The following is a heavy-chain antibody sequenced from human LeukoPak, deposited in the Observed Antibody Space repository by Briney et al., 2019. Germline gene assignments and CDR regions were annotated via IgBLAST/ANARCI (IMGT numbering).Heavy chain of an antibody. CDR1: GYSFTSQW. CDR2: ISPGDSDT. D-gene: IGHD2-15*01. V-gene: IGHV5-51*01. J-gene: IGHJ4*02. Sequence: GESLKISCKGSGYSFTSQWIGWVRQMPGKALEWMGIISPGDSDTRYSPSFQGQVTISADKSINTAYLQWNSLRASDTAMYYCARSVCSGGSCYLDYWGQGTLVTVSS. CDR3: ARSVCSGGSCYLDY.